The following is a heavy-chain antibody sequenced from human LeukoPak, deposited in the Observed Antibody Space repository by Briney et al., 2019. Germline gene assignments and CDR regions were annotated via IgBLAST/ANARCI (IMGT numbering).Heavy chain of an antibody. CDR3: ARGRYGGNRFFDN. J-gene: IGHJ4*02. CDR2: IHPNSGKT. Sequence: GASVKLSCKASGYNFRDQEINWVRQASGQGLEWVGWIHPNSGKTGYAQKFQGRVSMTSTTSITTTHMELTSLTSEDTAVYYCARGRYGGNRFFDNWGQGTQLIVSS. CDR1: GYNFRDQE. V-gene: IGHV1-8*01. D-gene: IGHD4-23*01.